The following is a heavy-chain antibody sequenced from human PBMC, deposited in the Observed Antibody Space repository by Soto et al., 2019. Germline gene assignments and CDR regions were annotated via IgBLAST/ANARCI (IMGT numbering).Heavy chain of an antibody. J-gene: IGHJ4*02. V-gene: IGHV4-4*02. CDR3: ATTTVVTRRDFDY. CDR1: GGSISSSKW. Sequence: QVQLQESGPGLVKPSGTLSLTCAVSGGSISSSKWWSWVRQPPGKGLEWIGEIYHSGSTNYNPSLNSRVTISVDKSKNHFSLKLTSVTAADTAVYYCATTTVVTRRDFDYWGQGTLGYRLL. CDR2: IYHSGST. D-gene: IGHD2-21*02.